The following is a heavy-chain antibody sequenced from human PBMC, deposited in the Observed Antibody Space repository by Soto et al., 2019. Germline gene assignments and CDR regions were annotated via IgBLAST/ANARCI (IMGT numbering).Heavy chain of an antibody. D-gene: IGHD5-12*01. CDR3: ARQAYSGYDGHGMDV. CDR2: IIPIFGTA. Sequence: ASVKVSCKASGGTFSSYAISWVRQAPGQGLEWMGGIIPIFGTANYAQKFQGRVTITADESTSTAYMELSSLRSEDTAVYYCARQAYSGYDGHGMDVWGQGTTVTVSS. V-gene: IGHV1-69*13. J-gene: IGHJ6*02. CDR1: GGTFSSYA.